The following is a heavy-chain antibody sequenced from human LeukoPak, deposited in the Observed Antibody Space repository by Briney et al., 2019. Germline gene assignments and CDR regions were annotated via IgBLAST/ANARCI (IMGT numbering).Heavy chain of an antibody. V-gene: IGHV4-61*02. J-gene: IGHJ4*02. D-gene: IGHD5-12*01. CDR1: GGSISSGRNY. Sequence: SQTLSLTCTVSGGSISSGRNYWTWIRQPAGKGLEWIGRIYIFSGSTNYNPSLKSRVTISVDTSKNQFSLKLNSVTAADTAVYYCARVTTSGYYYFDSWGQGTLVTVSS. CDR2: IYIFSGST. CDR3: ARVTTSGYYYFDS.